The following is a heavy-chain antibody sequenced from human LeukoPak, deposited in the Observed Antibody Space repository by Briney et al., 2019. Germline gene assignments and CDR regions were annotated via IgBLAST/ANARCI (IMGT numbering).Heavy chain of an antibody. J-gene: IGHJ4*02. Sequence: ASVKVSCKASGYTFTSYGISWVRQATGQGLEWMGWISAYNGNKNYAQKLQGRVTMPRDTSASTAYMEQRSLRSDDTAVYYCARVYPPTGSTVIHGFFDYWGQGTLVTVSS. D-gene: IGHD3-10*01. CDR2: ISAYNGNK. V-gene: IGHV1-18*01. CDR1: GYTFTSYG. CDR3: ARVYPPTGSTVIHGFFDY.